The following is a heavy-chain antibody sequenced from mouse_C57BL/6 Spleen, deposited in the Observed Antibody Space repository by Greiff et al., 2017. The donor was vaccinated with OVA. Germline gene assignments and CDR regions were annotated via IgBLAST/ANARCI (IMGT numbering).Heavy chain of an antibody. V-gene: IGHV5-9-1*02. J-gene: IGHJ4*01. CDR2: ISSGGDYI. Sequence: EVQVVESGEGLVKPGGSLKLSCAASGFTFSSYAMSWVRQTPEKRLEWVAYISSGGDYIYYADTVKGRFTISRDNARNTLYLQMSSLKSEDTAMYYCTRDPPYYYGSSYVGYYAMDYWGQGTSVTVSS. D-gene: IGHD1-1*01. CDR1: GFTFSSYA. CDR3: TRDPPYYYGSSYVGYYAMDY.